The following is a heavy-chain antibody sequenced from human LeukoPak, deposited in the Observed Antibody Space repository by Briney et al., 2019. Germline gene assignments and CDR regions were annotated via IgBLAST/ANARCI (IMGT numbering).Heavy chain of an antibody. CDR3: ARDRNYYDWTCDY. CDR1: GFTFSIYE. J-gene: IGHJ4*02. V-gene: IGHV3-48*03. Sequence: GGTLRLSCAASGFTFSIYEMNGGCQAPGKGLEWVSYISSNGSTLYYAYSVKGRFTIYRDNAKNSLYLQMNSLRAEDTAVYYCARDRNYYDWTCDYWGQGTLVTVSS. CDR2: ISSNGSTL. D-gene: IGHD3-22*01.